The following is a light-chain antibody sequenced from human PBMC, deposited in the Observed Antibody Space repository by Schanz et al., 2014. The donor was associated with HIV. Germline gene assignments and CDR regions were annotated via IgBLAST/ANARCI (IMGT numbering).Light chain of an antibody. V-gene: IGLV3-27*01. Sequence: ELTQPSSVSVSPGQTARITCSGDVLAKKYARWFQQKPGQAPVMVIYKDTERPSGIPERFSGSSSGTTVTLTISGAQVEDEADYYCYSAADDSLIFGGGTKVTVL. J-gene: IGLJ2*01. CDR3: YSAADDSLI. CDR2: KDT. CDR1: VLAKKY.